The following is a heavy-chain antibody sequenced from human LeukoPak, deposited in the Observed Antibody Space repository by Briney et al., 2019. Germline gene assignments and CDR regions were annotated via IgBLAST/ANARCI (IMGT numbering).Heavy chain of an antibody. CDR2: HRNKARGYTT. Sequence: GGSLRLFCAVSGFTFSDHYMDWVRQPPGKGLEWVGRHRNKARGYTTEYAASVKGRFTISRDDSKSSVFLQMNSLKCEDTAVYYCSRAWAAGKHYVGYWGQGTLVTVSS. D-gene: IGHD2-15*01. V-gene: IGHV3-72*01. J-gene: IGHJ4*02. CDR1: GFTFSDHY. CDR3: SRAWAAGKHYVGY.